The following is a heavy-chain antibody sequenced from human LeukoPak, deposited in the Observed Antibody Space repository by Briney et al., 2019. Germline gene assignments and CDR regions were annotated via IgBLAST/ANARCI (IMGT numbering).Heavy chain of an antibody. Sequence: PGGSLRLSCAASGFTFSSYGMHWVRQAPGKGLEWVAVIWYDGNDKYYADSVKGRFTISRDNSKNTVYLQMNSLRAEDTAVYYCAKERRDGYPDLDYWGQGTLVTVSS. D-gene: IGHD6-25*01. V-gene: IGHV3-33*03. CDR1: GFTFSSYG. CDR3: AKERRDGYPDLDY. CDR2: IWYDGNDK. J-gene: IGHJ4*02.